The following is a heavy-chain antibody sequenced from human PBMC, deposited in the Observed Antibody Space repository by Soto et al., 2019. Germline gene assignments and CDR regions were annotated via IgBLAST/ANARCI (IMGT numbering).Heavy chain of an antibody. CDR3: ARGYALNWFDP. V-gene: IGHV3-30-3*01. J-gene: IGHJ5*02. CDR1: GFTFSSYA. Sequence: QVQLVESGGGVVQPGRSLRLSCAASGFTFSSYAMHWVRQAPGKGLEWVAVISYDGSNKYYTDSVKGRYTISRDNSKNTLYLQMNSLRAEDTAVYYCARGYALNWFDPWGQGTLVTDSS. CDR2: ISYDGSNK. D-gene: IGHD3-16*01.